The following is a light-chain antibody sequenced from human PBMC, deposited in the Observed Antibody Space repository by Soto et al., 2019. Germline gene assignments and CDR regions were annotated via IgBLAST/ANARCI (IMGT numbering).Light chain of an antibody. CDR3: QQYSDWPLT. CDR1: QNIYNN. V-gene: IGKV3-15*01. Sequence: EIVMSQSPATLSVSPGEKVTLSCRASQNIYNNLAWYQQKPGQVPRLLIYFASTRATGIPARFSGSGSATEFTLTISTLQPEDFAVYYCQQYSDWPLTFGGGTKVE. CDR2: FAS. J-gene: IGKJ4*01.